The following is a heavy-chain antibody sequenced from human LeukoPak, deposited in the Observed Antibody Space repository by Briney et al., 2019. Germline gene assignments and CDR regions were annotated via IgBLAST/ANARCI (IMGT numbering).Heavy chain of an antibody. D-gene: IGHD1-26*01. CDR3: ARDSGALNRFDP. V-gene: IGHV3-30*03. CDR2: VSSDGIVQ. Sequence: GESLRLSCATSGFTFSNYGIHWVRQAPGKGLEWVAVVSSDGIVQHYADSVKGRFIISRDKSKNTVYLQMNSLRAEDTAVYYCARDSGALNRFDPWGQGTLVTV. J-gene: IGHJ5*02. CDR1: GFTFSNYG.